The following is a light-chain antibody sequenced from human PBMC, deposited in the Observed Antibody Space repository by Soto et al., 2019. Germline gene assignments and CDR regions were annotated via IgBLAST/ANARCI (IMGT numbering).Light chain of an antibody. CDR1: QGITTF. V-gene: IGKV1-17*03. CDR3: LQHNSYPYT. CDR2: GAS. Sequence: DIQMTQSTSAVSASVGDTVPVTCRASQGITTFLAWFRQRPGKVPERLIYGASSLQSGVPSRFSGRGSGTEFTLTISSLQPEDFGTYYCLQHNSYPYTFGPGTKVDIK. J-gene: IGKJ2*01.